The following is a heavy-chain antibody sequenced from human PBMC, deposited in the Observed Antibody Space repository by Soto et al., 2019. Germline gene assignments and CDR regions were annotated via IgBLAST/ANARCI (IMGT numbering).Heavy chain of an antibody. CDR1: GGSISSYY. CDR3: ARFRYSGYDFDY. Sequence: PSETLSLTCTVSGGSISSYYWSWIRQPPGEGLEWIGYIYYSGITNYNPSLKSRVTISVDTSKNQFSLKLSSVTAADTAVYYCARFRYSGYDFDYWGQGTLVTVSS. V-gene: IGHV4-59*01. CDR2: IYYSGIT. J-gene: IGHJ4*02. D-gene: IGHD5-12*01.